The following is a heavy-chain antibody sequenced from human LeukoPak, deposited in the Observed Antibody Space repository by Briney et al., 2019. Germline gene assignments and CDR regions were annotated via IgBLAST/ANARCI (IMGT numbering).Heavy chain of an antibody. J-gene: IGHJ5*02. CDR3: ARDLLYCSGGSCHNWFDP. D-gene: IGHD2-15*01. Sequence: GGSLRLSCAASGFSFSPYSMNWVRQAPGKGLEWVSYISSSSSTIYYADSVKGRFTISRHTAKNSLYLQMNSLRAEDTSVYYCARDLLYCSGGSCHNWFDPWGQGTLVTVSS. V-gene: IGHV3-48*01. CDR1: GFSFSPYS. CDR2: ISSSSSTI.